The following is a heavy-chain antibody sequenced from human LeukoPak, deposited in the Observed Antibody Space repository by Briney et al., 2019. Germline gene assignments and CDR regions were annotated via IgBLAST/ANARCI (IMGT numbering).Heavy chain of an antibody. CDR2: INSDGSST. Sequence: GGSLRLSCAASGFTFSSYWMHWVRQAPGKGLVWVSRINSDGSSTSYADSVKGRFTISRANAKNTLYLQMNSLRAGDTAVYYCARERQQLVPALDYWGQGTLVTVSS. J-gene: IGHJ4*02. V-gene: IGHV3-74*01. CDR1: GFTFSSYW. CDR3: ARERQQLVPALDY. D-gene: IGHD6-13*01.